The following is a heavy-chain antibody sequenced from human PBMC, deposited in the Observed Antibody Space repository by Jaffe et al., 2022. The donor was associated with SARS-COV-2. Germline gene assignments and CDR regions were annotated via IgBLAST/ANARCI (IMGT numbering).Heavy chain of an antibody. CDR3: ARDYGDYVSDYYYMDV. CDR2: INAGNGNT. J-gene: IGHJ6*03. CDR1: GYTFTSYA. D-gene: IGHD4-17*01. V-gene: IGHV1-3*01. Sequence: QVQLVQSGAEVKKPGASVKVSCKASGYTFTSYAMHWVRQAPGQRLEWMGWINAGNGNTKYSQKFQGRVTITRDTSASTAYMELSSLRSEDTAVYYCARDYGDYVSDYYYMDVWGKGTTVTVSS.